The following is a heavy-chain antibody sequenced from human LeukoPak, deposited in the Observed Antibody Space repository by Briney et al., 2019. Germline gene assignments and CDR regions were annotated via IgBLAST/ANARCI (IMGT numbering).Heavy chain of an antibody. J-gene: IGHJ4*02. V-gene: IGHV3-20*04. CDR2: INWSGGST. Sequence: PGGSLRLSCTASGFAFDEHGMSWVRQVPGKGLEWVSGINWSGGSTGYADPLRGRFTISRDNAKNSLYLQMDSMRAEDTALYYCARAPITSPFYFDYWGQGTLVTVSS. CDR3: ARAPITSPFYFDY. D-gene: IGHD2-2*01. CDR1: GFAFDEHG.